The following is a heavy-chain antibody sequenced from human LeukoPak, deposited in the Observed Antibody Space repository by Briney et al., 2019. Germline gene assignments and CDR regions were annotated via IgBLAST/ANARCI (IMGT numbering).Heavy chain of an antibody. J-gene: IGHJ4*02. D-gene: IGHD2-15*01. Sequence: SETLSLTCTVSGGSVSSGSYYWSWIRQPPGKGLEWIGYIYYSGSTNYNPSLKSRVTISVDTSKNQFSLKLSSVTAADTAVYYGAREGCSGGSCYPYLFDYWGQGTLVTVSS. V-gene: IGHV4-61*01. CDR2: IYYSGST. CDR3: AREGCSGGSCYPYLFDY. CDR1: GGSVSSGSYY.